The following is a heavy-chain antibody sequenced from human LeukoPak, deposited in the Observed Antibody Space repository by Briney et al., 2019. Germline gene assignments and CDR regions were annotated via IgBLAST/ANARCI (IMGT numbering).Heavy chain of an antibody. J-gene: IGHJ4*02. CDR2: ITDSGGT. CDR3: ARIESYHILYRPY. CDR1: GTSFSGYS. D-gene: IGHD3-9*01. Sequence: SETLSLTCAVYGTSFSGYSWSWIPQSPGKALEWIGEITDSGGTNYNPSFKSRLTISADTSKNQFSLKLASVTAADTAVYYCARIESYHILYRPYWGQGTLVTVSS. V-gene: IGHV4-34*01.